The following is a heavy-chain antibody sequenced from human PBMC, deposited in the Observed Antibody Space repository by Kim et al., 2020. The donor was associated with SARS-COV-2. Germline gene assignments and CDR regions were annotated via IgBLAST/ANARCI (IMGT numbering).Heavy chain of an antibody. Sequence: GGSLRLSCAASGFTFGDYAMHWVRQAPGKGLEWVSGISWNSGSIGYADSVKGRFTISRDNAKNSLYLQMNSLRAEDTALYYCAKATVTTGSQYYYYGMDVWGQGTTVTVSS. D-gene: IGHD4-17*01. CDR2: ISWNSGSI. CDR1: GFTFGDYA. CDR3: AKATVTTGSQYYYYGMDV. V-gene: IGHV3-9*01. J-gene: IGHJ6*02.